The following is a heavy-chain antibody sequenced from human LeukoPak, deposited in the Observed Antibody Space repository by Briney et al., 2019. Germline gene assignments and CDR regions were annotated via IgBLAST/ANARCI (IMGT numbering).Heavy chain of an antibody. CDR1: GYTFTSYG. CDR2: ISAYNGNT. CDR3: ARGPGDYYGSGSSYYYYGMDV. Sequence: ASVKVSCKASGYTFTSYGISWVRQAPGQGLEWMGWISAYNGNTNYAQKLQGRVTMTTDTSTSTAYMELRSLRSDDTAEYYCARGPGDYYGSGSSYYYYGMDVWGQGTTVTVSS. J-gene: IGHJ6*02. V-gene: IGHV1-18*01. D-gene: IGHD3-10*01.